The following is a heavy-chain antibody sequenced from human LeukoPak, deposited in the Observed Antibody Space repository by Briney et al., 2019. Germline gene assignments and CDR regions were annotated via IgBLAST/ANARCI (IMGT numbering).Heavy chain of an antibody. CDR3: ARDLDGGNYDY. D-gene: IGHD4-23*01. Sequence: GGSLRLSCAASGFTLSNYGLNWVRQAPGKGLEWVSYISSGGSTINYADSVKGRFTISRDNAKNSLFLQMNSLRAEDTAVYYCARDLDGGNYDYWGQGTLVTVSS. J-gene: IGHJ4*02. CDR1: GFTLSNYG. V-gene: IGHV3-48*04. CDR2: ISSGGSTI.